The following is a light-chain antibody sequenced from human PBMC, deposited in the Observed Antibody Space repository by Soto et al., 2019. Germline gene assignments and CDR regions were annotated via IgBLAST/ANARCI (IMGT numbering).Light chain of an antibody. CDR1: QTISRY. V-gene: IGKV1-39*01. Sequence: DIQMTQSPSSLSASVGDRVTITCRASQTISRYLNWYQQKPGSAPRLLIYAASSLQSDVPSRFNGSGSGTDFTLTICSLLPEDFATYYCQQSYSSPRTFGQGTKVDIK. CDR2: AAS. J-gene: IGKJ1*01. CDR3: QQSYSSPRT.